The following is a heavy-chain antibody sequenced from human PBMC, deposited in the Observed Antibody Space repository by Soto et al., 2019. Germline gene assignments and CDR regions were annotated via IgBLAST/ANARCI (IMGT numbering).Heavy chain of an antibody. V-gene: IGHV3-74*01. CDR1: GFTFSSYW. CDR2: INSDGSST. J-gene: IGHJ4*02. D-gene: IGHD6-19*01. CDR3: AVAVAGPTAVGY. Sequence: EVQLVESGGGLVQPGGSLRLSCAASGFTFSSYWMHWVRHAPGKWLVWVSRINSDGSSTSYADSVKGRFTISRDNAKIPLYLQMTSRRAEDPAVYYCAVAVAGPTAVGYWGQGTLVTVSS.